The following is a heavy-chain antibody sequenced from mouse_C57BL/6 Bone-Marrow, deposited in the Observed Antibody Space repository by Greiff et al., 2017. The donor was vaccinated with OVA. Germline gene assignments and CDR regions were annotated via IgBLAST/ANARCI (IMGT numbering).Heavy chain of an antibody. CDR3: TSLFITTVVATDYYAMDY. J-gene: IGHJ4*01. D-gene: IGHD1-1*01. CDR1: GFTFSSYA. CDR2: ISSGGDYI. V-gene: IGHV5-9-1*02. Sequence: EVQRVESGEGLVKPGGSLKLSCAASGFTFSSYAMSWVRQTPEKRLEWVAYISSGGDYIYYADTVKGRFTISSDNARNTLYLQMSSLKSEDTAMYYCTSLFITTVVATDYYAMDYWGQGTSVTVSS.